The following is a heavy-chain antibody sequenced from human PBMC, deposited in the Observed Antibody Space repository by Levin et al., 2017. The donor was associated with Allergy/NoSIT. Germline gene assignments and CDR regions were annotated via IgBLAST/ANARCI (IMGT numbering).Heavy chain of an antibody. Sequence: GGSLRLSCAVSGFTFSDYAMSWVRQAPGKGLEWVSAITGSGDSTYYADSMRGRFTISRDNSRNTLYLQMNSLRAEDTAVYYCARGNAPDFDYWGQGNLVTVSS. CDR3: ARGNAPDFDY. V-gene: IGHV3-23*01. D-gene: IGHD1-1*01. CDR1: GFTFSDYA. CDR2: ITGSGDST. J-gene: IGHJ4*02.